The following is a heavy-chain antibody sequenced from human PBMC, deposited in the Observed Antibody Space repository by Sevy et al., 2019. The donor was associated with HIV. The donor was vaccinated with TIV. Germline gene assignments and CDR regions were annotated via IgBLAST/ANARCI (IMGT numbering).Heavy chain of an antibody. D-gene: IGHD1-26*01. CDR1: GFTFSSYV. J-gene: IGHJ4*02. CDR3: ARDLVGATSD. CDR2: IWDDGSDK. Sequence: GGSLRLSCAASGFTFSSYVMHWVRQAPGKGLEWVALIWDDGSDKYYADSVNGRFTISRDNSKNMLYLQMNSLRPEDTAVYYCARDLVGATSDWGQGTLVTVSS. V-gene: IGHV3-30*04.